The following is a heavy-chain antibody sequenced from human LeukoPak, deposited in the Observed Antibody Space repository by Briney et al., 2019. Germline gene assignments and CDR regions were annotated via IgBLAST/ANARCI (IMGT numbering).Heavy chain of an antibody. CDR2: IYYSGST. J-gene: IGHJ4*02. V-gene: IGHV4-59*01. CDR1: GGSISSYY. D-gene: IGHD3-10*01. CDR3: ARDRGGSLDY. Sequence: SETLSLTCTVSGGSISSYYWSWIRQPPGKGLEWIGYIYYSGSTNYNPSLKSRVTISVDTSKNQFSLKLSSVTVADTAVYYCARDRGGSLDYWGQGTLVTVSS.